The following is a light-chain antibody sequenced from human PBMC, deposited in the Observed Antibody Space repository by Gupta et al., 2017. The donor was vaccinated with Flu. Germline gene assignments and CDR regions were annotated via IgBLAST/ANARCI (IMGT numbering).Light chain of an antibody. J-gene: IGKJ2*01. CDR3: QQYYTTPHT. CDR2: WAS. V-gene: IGKV4-1*01. Sequence: DVVMTQSPDSLAVSLGERATLNCESSQDLLYSSNNKNYLAWYHQKSGQPPRLLIYWASTRESGVPDRFSGSGSGTDFTLTISSLQAEDVGVYYCQQYYTTPHTFGQGTKLEIK. CDR1: QDLLYSSNNKNY.